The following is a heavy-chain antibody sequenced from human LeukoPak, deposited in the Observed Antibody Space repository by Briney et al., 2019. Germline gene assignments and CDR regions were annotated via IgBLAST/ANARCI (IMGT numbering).Heavy chain of an antibody. Sequence: SETLSLTCTVSGGSISSYYWSWIRQPPGKGLEWIGYIYYSGSTNYNPSLKSRVTISVDTSKNQFSLKLSSVTAADTAVYYCAREHGYYDILTGYYHWYFDLWGRGTLVTVSS. J-gene: IGHJ2*01. D-gene: IGHD3-9*01. V-gene: IGHV4-59*01. CDR2: IYYSGST. CDR3: AREHGYYDILTGYYHWYFDL. CDR1: GGSISSYY.